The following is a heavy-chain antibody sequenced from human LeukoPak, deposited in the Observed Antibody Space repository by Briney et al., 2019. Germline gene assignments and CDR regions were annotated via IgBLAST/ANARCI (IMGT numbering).Heavy chain of an antibody. CDR3: ARGEGWIQLWADYYGMDV. CDR1: GYTFTGYY. J-gene: IGHJ6*04. CDR2: INPNSGGT. Sequence: ASVKVSCTASGYTFTGYYMHWVRQAPGQGLEWMGWINPNSGGTNYAQKFQGWVTMTRDTSISTAYMELSRLRSDDTAVYYCARGEGWIQLWADYYGMDVWGKGTTVTVSS. D-gene: IGHD5-18*01. V-gene: IGHV1-2*04.